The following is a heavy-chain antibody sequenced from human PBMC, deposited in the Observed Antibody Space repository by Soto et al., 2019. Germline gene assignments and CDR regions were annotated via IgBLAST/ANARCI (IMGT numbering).Heavy chain of an antibody. CDR2: ITGSGDST. V-gene: IGHV3-23*01. Sequence: GGSLRLSCAASGFTFSSYAMSWVRQAPGKGLEWVSAITGSGDSTYYADSVKGRFTVSRDNSKNTLYLQMNSLRAEDTAVYYCAKVFVFTIKEGFDYWGLGTLVTVSS. J-gene: IGHJ4*02. D-gene: IGHD3-3*01. CDR1: GFTFSSYA. CDR3: AKVFVFTIKEGFDY.